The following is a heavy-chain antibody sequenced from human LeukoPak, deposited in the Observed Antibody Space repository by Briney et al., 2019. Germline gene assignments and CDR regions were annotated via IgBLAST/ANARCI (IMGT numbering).Heavy chain of an antibody. V-gene: IGHV4-39*07. J-gene: IGHJ4*02. CDR1: GGSFSSSSYY. CDR2: IYYSGST. Sequence: SETLSLTCAVYGGSFSSSSYYWGWIRQPPGKGLEWIGSIYYSGSTYYNPSLKSRVTISVDTSKNQFSLKLSSVTAADTAVYYCAREGVVPAARGVPSYYFDYWGQGTLVTVSS. D-gene: IGHD2-2*01. CDR3: AREGVVPAARGVPSYYFDY.